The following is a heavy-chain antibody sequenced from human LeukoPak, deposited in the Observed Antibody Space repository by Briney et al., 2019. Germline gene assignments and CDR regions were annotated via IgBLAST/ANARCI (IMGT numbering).Heavy chain of an antibody. D-gene: IGHD6-19*01. CDR1: GGPISVDY. Sequence: SETLSLTCIVSGGPISVDYWNWIRQAPGKGLEWIGYIYYTGRTKYNPSLASRLTISIDTSKSQFSLRLTSVTAADTAVYYCARLGSSGWYYWGQGTLVTVSS. CDR2: IYYTGRT. CDR3: ARLGSSGWYY. V-gene: IGHV4-59*12. J-gene: IGHJ4*02.